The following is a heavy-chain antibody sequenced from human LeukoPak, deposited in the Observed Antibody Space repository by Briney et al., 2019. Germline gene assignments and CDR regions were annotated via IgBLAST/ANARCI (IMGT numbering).Heavy chain of an antibody. D-gene: IGHD1-7*01. J-gene: IGHJ5*02. V-gene: IGHV3-48*02. CDR2: ISSSRSNI. Sequence: GGSLRLSCAPSGFTFSSYSMKWVRQAPGKWLEWVSYISSSRSNIYYADSVKGRFTISRDNANNSLYLQMNSLRDEDTAVYYCARERAELRDRWGQGTLVTVSS. CDR3: ARERAELRDR. CDR1: GFTFSSYS.